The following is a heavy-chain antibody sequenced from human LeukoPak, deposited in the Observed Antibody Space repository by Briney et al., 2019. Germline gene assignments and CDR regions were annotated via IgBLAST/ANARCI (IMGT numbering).Heavy chain of an antibody. CDR2: IYYSGIT. CDR1: GGSISSDY. V-gene: IGHV4-59*01. CDR3: ARQAYCSSTRRNPFDY. Sequence: SETLSLTCTVSGGSISSDYWSWIRQPPGKGLEWIGNIYYSGITNYNPSLKSRVTISIDTSKNQFSLKLSSVTAADTAVYYCARQAYCSSTRRNPFDYWGQGTLVTVSS. D-gene: IGHD2-2*01. J-gene: IGHJ4*02.